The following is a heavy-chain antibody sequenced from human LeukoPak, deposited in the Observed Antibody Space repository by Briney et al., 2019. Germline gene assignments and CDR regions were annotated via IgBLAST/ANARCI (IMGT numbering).Heavy chain of an antibody. V-gene: IGHV3-7*01. CDR3: ARTGSGSYLVVYYFGY. CDR1: GFTFSSYW. J-gene: IGHJ4*02. D-gene: IGHD1-26*01. CDR2: ITPLGTEK. Sequence: QSGGSLRLSCAASGFTFSSYWMSWVRQAPGKGLEWVANITPLGTEKYYVDSVKGRFTISRDNAKNSLYLQMDSLTAEDTAVYYCARTGSGSYLVVYYFGYWGQGTLVTVSS.